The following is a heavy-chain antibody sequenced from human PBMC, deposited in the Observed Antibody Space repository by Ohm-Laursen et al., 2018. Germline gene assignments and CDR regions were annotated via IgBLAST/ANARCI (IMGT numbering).Heavy chain of an antibody. Sequence: SLRLSCSASGFTFSNYGMHWVRQAPGKGLEWVAAISTDGSNKNYAESLKGRFTISRDNSKNTLFLQMDSLRAEDTAVYYCARPLSSKERDGSYPYWGQGTLVTVSS. CDR2: ISTDGSNK. J-gene: IGHJ4*02. CDR1: GFTFSNYG. CDR3: ARPLSSKERDGSYPY. V-gene: IGHV3-30*03. D-gene: IGHD1-26*01.